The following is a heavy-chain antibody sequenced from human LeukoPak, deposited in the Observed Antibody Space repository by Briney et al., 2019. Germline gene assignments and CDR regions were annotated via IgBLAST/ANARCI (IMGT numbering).Heavy chain of an antibody. CDR3: AKFSAEYYYDSGYGDY. CDR2: ISGSGGST. D-gene: IGHD3-22*01. CDR1: GFTFSSYA. V-gene: IGHV3-23*01. J-gene: IGHJ4*02. Sequence: HSGGSLRLSCAASGFTFSSYAMSWVRQAPGKGLEWVSAISGSGGSTYYADSVKGRFTISRDNSKNTLYLQMNSLRAEDTAVYYCAKFSAEYYYDSGYGDYWGQGTLVTVSS.